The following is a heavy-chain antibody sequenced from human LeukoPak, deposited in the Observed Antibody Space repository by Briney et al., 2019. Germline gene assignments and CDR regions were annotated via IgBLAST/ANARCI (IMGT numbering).Heavy chain of an antibody. Sequence: GGSLRLSCPASGFTFRRSWMSWVRQAPGKGLGWEANIKQDGNEKYYVDSVKGRFTISRDNGKNSLYLQMNSLRVGDTAVDFCARPPDLDSSAYFWFPKWGQGTLVTVSS. CDR3: ARPPDLDSSAYFWFPK. CDR2: IKQDGNEK. D-gene: IGHD3-22*01. CDR1: GFTFRRSW. J-gene: IGHJ4*02. V-gene: IGHV3-7*01.